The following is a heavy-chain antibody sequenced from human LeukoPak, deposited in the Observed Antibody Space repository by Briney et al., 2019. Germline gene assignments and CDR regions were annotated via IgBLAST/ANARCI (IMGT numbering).Heavy chain of an antibody. D-gene: IGHD3-22*01. CDR2: IIPILGIA. Sequence: SVKVSCKASGGTFSSYAISWVRQAPGQGLEWMGRIIPILGIANYAQKFQGRVTITADKSTSTAYMELSSPRSEDTAVYYCARESRITMIVVANWFDPWGQGTLVTVSS. CDR3: ARESRITMIVVANWFDP. J-gene: IGHJ5*02. CDR1: GGTFSSYA. V-gene: IGHV1-69*04.